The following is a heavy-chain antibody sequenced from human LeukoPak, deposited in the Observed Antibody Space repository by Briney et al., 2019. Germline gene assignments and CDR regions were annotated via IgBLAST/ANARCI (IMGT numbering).Heavy chain of an antibody. D-gene: IGHD3-3*01. CDR3: ARVKGSGYRNSIDY. CDR2: INWNGGST. V-gene: IGHV3-20*04. CDR1: GFTFDDYA. J-gene: IGHJ4*02. Sequence: GGSLRLACAASGFTFDDYAMNWVRQAPGKGREWVFIINWNGGSTYYKDPVKGRFTTSRDNAKNSLYLHMNSLRAEDTALYYCARVKGSGYRNSIDYWGQGTLVTVSS.